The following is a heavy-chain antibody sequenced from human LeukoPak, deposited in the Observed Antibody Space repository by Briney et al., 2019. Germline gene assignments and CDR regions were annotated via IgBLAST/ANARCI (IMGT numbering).Heavy chain of an antibody. CDR3: AKDIIADTAMVTGLDY. J-gene: IGHJ4*02. CDR1: GFTFDDYA. V-gene: IGHV3-9*01. Sequence: SLRLSCAASGFTFDDYAMHWVRQAPGKGLEWVSGISWNSGSIGYADSVKGRFTISRDNAKNSLYLQMNSLRAEDTALYYCAKDIIADTAMVTGLDYWGQGTLVTVSS. D-gene: IGHD5-18*01. CDR2: ISWNSGSI.